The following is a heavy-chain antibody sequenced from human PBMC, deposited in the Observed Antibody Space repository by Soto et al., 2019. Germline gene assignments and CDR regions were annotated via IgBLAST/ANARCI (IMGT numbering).Heavy chain of an antibody. CDR3: ARAFFYKGSDSRGYSFYAFDF. D-gene: IGHD3-22*01. V-gene: IGHV1-18*01. J-gene: IGHJ3*01. Sequence: QVQLVQSGAEVKKPGASVKVSCKASGYTFTSSGMSWVRQAAGQGLEWMGWISAHTGSSECAQRFQDRFTMTTDRSTSTAYMELRSLRSDDTAVYYCARAFFYKGSDSRGYSFYAFDFWGPGTLVTVSS. CDR1: GYTFTSSG. CDR2: ISAHTGSS.